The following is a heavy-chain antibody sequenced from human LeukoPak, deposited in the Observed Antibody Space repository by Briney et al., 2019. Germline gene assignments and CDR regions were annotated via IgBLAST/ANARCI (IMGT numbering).Heavy chain of an antibody. CDR3: AKVSLGYCSGGSCYSFDY. V-gene: IGHV3-23*01. Sequence: GGSLRLSCAASGFNFSSCAMSWVRQAPGKGLEWVSAISGSGGSTYYADSVKGRFTISSDNSQNTLYLQMNSLRAEDTAVYYCAKVSLGYCSGGSCYSFDYWGQGTLVTVSS. CDR1: GFNFSSCA. J-gene: IGHJ4*02. D-gene: IGHD2-15*01. CDR2: ISGSGGST.